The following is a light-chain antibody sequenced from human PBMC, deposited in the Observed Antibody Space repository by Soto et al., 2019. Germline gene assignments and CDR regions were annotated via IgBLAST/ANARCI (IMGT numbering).Light chain of an antibody. Sequence: QSVLTQPPSVSGAPGQRVTISCTGSSSNIGAGYDVHWYQQLPGTAPKLLIYGNSNRPSGVPDRFSGSKSGTSASLAITGVRAEAEDDYYCQSYDSSLSGWVFGGGTKDTVL. CDR2: GNS. CDR1: SSNIGAGYD. V-gene: IGLV1-40*01. J-gene: IGLJ3*02. CDR3: QSYDSSLSGWV.